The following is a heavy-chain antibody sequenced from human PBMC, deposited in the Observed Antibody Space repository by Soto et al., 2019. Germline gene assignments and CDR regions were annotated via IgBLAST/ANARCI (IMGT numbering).Heavy chain of an antibody. CDR1: GFTFSSYS. Sequence: GGSLRLSCAASGFTFSSYSMNWVRQAPGKGLEWVSYISSSSSTIYYADSVKGRFTISRDNAKNSLYLQMNSLRDEDTAVYYCARGVYSSGWYEGNFDYWGQGTLVTVSS. J-gene: IGHJ4*02. D-gene: IGHD6-19*01. CDR3: ARGVYSSGWYEGNFDY. V-gene: IGHV3-48*02. CDR2: ISSSSSTI.